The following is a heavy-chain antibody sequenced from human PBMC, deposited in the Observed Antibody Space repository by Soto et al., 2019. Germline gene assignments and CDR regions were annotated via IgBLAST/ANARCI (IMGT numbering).Heavy chain of an antibody. J-gene: IGHJ4*02. CDR3: AREGGGYEYDY. CDR2: ISSSSTI. CDR1: GFTFSSYS. D-gene: IGHD5-12*01. V-gene: IGHV3-48*02. Sequence: EVQLVESGGGLVQPGGSLRLSCAASGFTFSSYSMNWVRQAPGKGLEWVSYISSSSTIYYADSVKGRFTISRDNAKNSLYLQMNSLRDEDTAVYYCAREGGGYEYDYWGQGTLVTVSS.